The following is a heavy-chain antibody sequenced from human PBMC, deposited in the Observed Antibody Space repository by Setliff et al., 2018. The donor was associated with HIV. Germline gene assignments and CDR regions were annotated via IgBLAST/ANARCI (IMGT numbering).Heavy chain of an antibody. D-gene: IGHD2-15*01. CDR2: INHSGTT. J-gene: IGHJ5*02. V-gene: IGHV4-34*01. Sequence: PSETLSLTCAVYGGSFSGYFWTWIRQPPGKGLEWIGEINHSGTTNYSPSLKSRVAISVEMSKNQFSLKLSSVTPADTAVYYCARGRGSCYLTWFDPWGQGTLVTVSS. CDR1: GGSFSGYF. CDR3: ARGRGSCYLTWFDP.